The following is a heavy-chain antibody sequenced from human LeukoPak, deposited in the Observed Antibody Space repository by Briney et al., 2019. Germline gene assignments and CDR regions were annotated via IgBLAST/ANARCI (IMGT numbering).Heavy chain of an antibody. CDR2: ILYDGSNK. Sequence: GGSLRLSCAASGFTFSSYGMHWVRQAPGKGLEWVAVILYDGSNKYYADSVKGRFTISRDNSKNTLYLQMNSLRAEDTAVYYCARGVGTTGTTLPRGLSYWDQGTLVTVSS. D-gene: IGHD1-1*01. CDR1: GFTFSSYG. V-gene: IGHV3-33*01. J-gene: IGHJ4*02. CDR3: ARGVGTTGTTLPRGLSY.